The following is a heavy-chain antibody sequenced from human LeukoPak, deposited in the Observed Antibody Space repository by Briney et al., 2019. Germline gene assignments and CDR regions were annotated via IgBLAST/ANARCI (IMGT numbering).Heavy chain of an antibody. Sequence: SETLSLTCTVSGGSISSGDYYWSWIRQPPGKGLEWIGYIYYSGSTYYNPSLKSRVTISVDTSKNQFSLKLSSVTAADTAVYYCARGIPTSDAFDIWGQGTMVTVSS. D-gene: IGHD3-10*01. CDR2: IYYSGST. J-gene: IGHJ3*02. V-gene: IGHV4-30-4*02. CDR1: GGSISSGDYY. CDR3: ARGIPTSDAFDI.